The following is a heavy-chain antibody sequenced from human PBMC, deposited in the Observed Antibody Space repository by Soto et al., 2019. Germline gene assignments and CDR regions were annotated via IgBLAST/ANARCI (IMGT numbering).Heavy chain of an antibody. D-gene: IGHD3-22*01. CDR1: GGSISSYY. CDR2: IYYSGST. Sequence: SETLSLTCTVSGGSISSYYWSWIRQPPGKGLEWIGYIYYSGSTNYNPSLKSRVTISVDTSKNQFSLKLSSVTAADTAVYYCARKLEYDSSGYFPYYYYYGMDVWGQGTTVTVSS. CDR3: ARKLEYDSSGYFPYYYYYGMDV. J-gene: IGHJ6*02. V-gene: IGHV4-59*01.